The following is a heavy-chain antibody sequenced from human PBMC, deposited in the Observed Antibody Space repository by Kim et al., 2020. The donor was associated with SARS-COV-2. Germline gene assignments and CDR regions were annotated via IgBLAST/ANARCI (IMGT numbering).Heavy chain of an antibody. V-gene: IGHV3-30*03. CDR3: ATDWAAFSSGTYVFDF. J-gene: IGHJ4*02. Sequence: DSGRGRFSISRDVSKRTLFLQMDSLRPEDTAVYYCATDWAAFSSGTYVFDFWGQGTLVTVSS. D-gene: IGHD3-10*01.